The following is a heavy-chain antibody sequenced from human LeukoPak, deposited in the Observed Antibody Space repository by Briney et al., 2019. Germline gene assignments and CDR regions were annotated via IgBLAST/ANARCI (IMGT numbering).Heavy chain of an antibody. CDR3: AKDPSAAPGYYFDY. D-gene: IGHD6-13*01. Sequence: GGSLRLSCAASGFTFSSYAMSWVRQAPGKGLEWVSGISSSGGSTYYADSVKGRFTISRDNSKDTLYLQMNSLRAEDTAVYYCAKDPSAAPGYYFDYWGQGTLVTVSS. CDR2: ISSSGGST. CDR1: GFTFSSYA. J-gene: IGHJ4*02. V-gene: IGHV3-23*01.